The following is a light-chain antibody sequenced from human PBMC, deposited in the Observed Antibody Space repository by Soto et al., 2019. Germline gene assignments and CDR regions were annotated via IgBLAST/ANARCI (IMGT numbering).Light chain of an antibody. CDR1: QTISSW. Sequence: DIQMTQSPSTLSGSVGDRVTITCRASQTISSWLAWYQQKPGTAPKVLIYHASNLQSGVPSRFSGSGSGTEFTLTISSLQPEDFATYYCQQLNNYPRTFGQGTKVDIK. CDR3: QQLNNYPRT. V-gene: IGKV1-5*01. CDR2: HAS. J-gene: IGKJ1*01.